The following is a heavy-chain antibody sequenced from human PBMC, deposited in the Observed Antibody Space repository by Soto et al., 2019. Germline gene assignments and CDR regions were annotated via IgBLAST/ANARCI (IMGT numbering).Heavy chain of an antibody. Sequence: HPGGSLRLSCAASGFTFSSYGMHWVRQAPGKGLEWVAVISYDGSNKYYADSVKGRFTISRDNSKNTLYLQMNSLRAEDTAVYYCASGGSYSHNWFDPWGQGTLVTVSS. CDR3: ASGGSYSHNWFDP. CDR2: ISYDGSNK. J-gene: IGHJ5*02. CDR1: GFTFSSYG. V-gene: IGHV3-30*03. D-gene: IGHD1-26*01.